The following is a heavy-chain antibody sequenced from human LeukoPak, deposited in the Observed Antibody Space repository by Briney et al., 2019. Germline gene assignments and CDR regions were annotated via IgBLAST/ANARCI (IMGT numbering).Heavy chain of an antibody. CDR1: SGSFTGYY. CDR3: ARSPCSSSSCYYYYGMDV. V-gene: IGHV4-34*01. D-gene: IGHD2-2*01. Sequence: PSETLSLTCAVYSGSFTGYYWSWIRHPPAQGLELNGEINHSESTNFNPSLKSRVPISLDTSKNQFSLKVSSVTAADTAVYYCARSPCSSSSCYYYYGMDVWGQGTTVTVSS. CDR2: INHSEST. J-gene: IGHJ6*02.